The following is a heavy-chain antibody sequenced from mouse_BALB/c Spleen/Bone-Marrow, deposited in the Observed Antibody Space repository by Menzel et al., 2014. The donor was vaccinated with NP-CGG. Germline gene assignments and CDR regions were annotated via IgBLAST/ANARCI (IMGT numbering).Heavy chain of an antibody. CDR2: IWSDGST. J-gene: IGHJ4*01. Sequence: VKLVESGPDLVAPSQSLSLTCTVSGFSLTSYGLHWVRQPPGKGLEWLGVIWSDGSTTYNSAFKSRLSISKDNSKRQVLLKMNSLQTDDTAMYYCARSGTDYAMDYWGQGTSVTVSS. D-gene: IGHD4-1*01. V-gene: IGHV2-6-2*01. CDR1: GFSLTSYG. CDR3: ARSGTDYAMDY.